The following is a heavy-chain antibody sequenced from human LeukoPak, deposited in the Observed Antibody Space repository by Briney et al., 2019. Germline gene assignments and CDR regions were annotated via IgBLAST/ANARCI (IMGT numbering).Heavy chain of an antibody. CDR1: GFSFSSYS. CDR3: ATLQNRYCSGGSCYSSAFDI. V-gene: IGHV3-21*01. Sequence: GGSLRVSCAASGFSFSSYSMNWVRQAPGKGLEWVSSISSSSSYIYYADSVKGRFTISRDNAKNSLYLQMNSLRAEDTAVYYCATLQNRYCSGGSCYSSAFDIWGQGTMVTVSS. J-gene: IGHJ3*02. CDR2: ISSSSSYI. D-gene: IGHD2-15*01.